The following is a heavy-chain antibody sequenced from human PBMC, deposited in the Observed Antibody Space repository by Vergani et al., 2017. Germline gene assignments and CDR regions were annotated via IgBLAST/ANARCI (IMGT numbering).Heavy chain of an antibody. CDR2: IYYSGNT. CDR3: ARKGEGYSDSGHWYFDL. Sequence: QVQLQESGPGLVKPSQTLSLTCSVSGDSIGSGVHYWGWIRQPPGKGLEWLGSIYYSGNTYYNPSLKSRVTISVDTSKNQFSLKLSSVTAADTAVYYCARKGEGYSDSGHWYFDLWGRGTLVTVSS. CDR1: GDSIGSGVHY. D-gene: IGHD1-26*01. J-gene: IGHJ2*01. V-gene: IGHV4-39*01.